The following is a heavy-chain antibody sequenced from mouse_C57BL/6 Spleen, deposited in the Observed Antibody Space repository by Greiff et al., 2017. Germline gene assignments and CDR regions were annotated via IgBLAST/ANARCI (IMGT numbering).Heavy chain of an antibody. Sequence: QVQLQQSGPELVKPGASVKISCKASGYAFSSSWMNWVKQRPGKGLEWIGRLYPGDGDTNYNGKFKGKATLTADKSSSTAYMQLSSLTSQNSAVYFCAREKVYNGRSLFYAMDYWGQGTSVTVSS. V-gene: IGHV1-82*01. D-gene: IGHD2-3*01. CDR2: LYPGDGDT. J-gene: IGHJ4*01. CDR3: AREKVYNGRSLFYAMDY. CDR1: GYAFSSSW.